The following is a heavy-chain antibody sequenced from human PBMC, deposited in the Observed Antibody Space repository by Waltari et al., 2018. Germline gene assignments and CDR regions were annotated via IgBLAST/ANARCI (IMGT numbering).Heavy chain of an antibody. CDR1: GFTFSSYT. Sequence: EVQLVGSGGGLVKPGGSLRLSCAASGFTFSSYTMNWVRQAPGKGLEWVSSISSGSTFIYYADSVKGRFTISRDNAKNSLYLQMNSLRVEDTALYYCAKHQLLQAYYYSMDVWGKGTTVTVSS. D-gene: IGHD2-2*01. CDR3: AKHQLLQAYYYSMDV. V-gene: IGHV3-21*04. CDR2: ISSGSTFI. J-gene: IGHJ6*03.